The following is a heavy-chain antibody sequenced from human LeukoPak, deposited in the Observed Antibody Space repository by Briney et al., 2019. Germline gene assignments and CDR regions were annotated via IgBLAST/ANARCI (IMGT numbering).Heavy chain of an antibody. CDR2: MNPNSGNT. V-gene: IGHV1-8*01. CDR1: GYTFTSYD. D-gene: IGHD3-9*01. CDR3: ARGLGVRYFDWSQKYGMDV. Sequence: GASVKVSCKASGYTFTSYDINWVRRATGQGLEWMGWMNPNSGNTGYAQKFQGRVTMTRNTSISTAYMELSSLRSEDTAVYYCARGLGVRYFDWSQKYGMDVWGQGTTVTVSS. J-gene: IGHJ6*02.